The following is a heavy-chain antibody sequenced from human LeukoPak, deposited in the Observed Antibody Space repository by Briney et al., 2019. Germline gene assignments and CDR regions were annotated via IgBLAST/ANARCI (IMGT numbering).Heavy chain of an antibody. CDR3: ARVPTVTYYYYYMDV. Sequence: SSETLSLTCTVSGGSISSYYWSWIRQPPGKGLEWIGYVYYSGSTNYNPSLKSRVTISVDTSKNQSSLNLSSVTAADTAVYYCARVPTVTYYYYYMDVWGKGTTVTVSS. J-gene: IGHJ6*03. CDR1: GGSISSYY. D-gene: IGHD4-11*01. V-gene: IGHV4-59*01. CDR2: VYYSGST.